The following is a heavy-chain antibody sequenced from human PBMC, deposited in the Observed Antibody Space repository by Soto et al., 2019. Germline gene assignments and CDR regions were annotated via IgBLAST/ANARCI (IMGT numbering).Heavy chain of an antibody. D-gene: IGHD5-12*01. V-gene: IGHV4-39*01. CDR1: GGSISSSSYY. CDR3: ARHTITSSRPAGMDV. CDR2: IYYSGST. J-gene: IGHJ6*02. Sequence: SETLSLTCTVSGGSISSSSYYWGWIRQPPGKGLEWIGSIYYSGSTYYNPSLKSRVTISVDTSKNQFSLKLSSVTAADTAVYYCARHTITSSRPAGMDVWGQGTTVTVSS.